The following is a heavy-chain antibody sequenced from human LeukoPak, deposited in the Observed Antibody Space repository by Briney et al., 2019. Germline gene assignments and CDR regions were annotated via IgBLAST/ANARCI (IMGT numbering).Heavy chain of an antibody. V-gene: IGHV1-69*13. CDR3: ARDGTYSSGYYYLFY. Sequence: SVKVSCKASGGTFSSYAISWVRQAPGQGLEWMGGIIPIFGTANYAQKFQGRVTITADESTSTAYMELGSLRSEDTAVYYCARDGTYSSGYYYLFYWGQGTLVTVSS. D-gene: IGHD3-22*01. CDR2: IIPIFGTA. J-gene: IGHJ4*02. CDR1: GGTFSSYA.